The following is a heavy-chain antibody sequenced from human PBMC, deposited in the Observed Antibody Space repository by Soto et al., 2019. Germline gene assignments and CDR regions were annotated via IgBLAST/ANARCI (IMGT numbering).Heavy chain of an antibody. Sequence: ASVKVSCEASGYTFTSYGISWVRQAPGQGLEWMGWISAYNGNTNYAQKLQGRVTMTTDTSTSTVYMELRSLRSDDTAVYYCARDTIYDFWSGYYRPYYYYGMDVWGQGTTVTVSS. CDR1: GYTFTSYG. V-gene: IGHV1-18*01. D-gene: IGHD3-3*01. J-gene: IGHJ6*02. CDR2: ISAYNGNT. CDR3: ARDTIYDFWSGYYRPYYYYGMDV.